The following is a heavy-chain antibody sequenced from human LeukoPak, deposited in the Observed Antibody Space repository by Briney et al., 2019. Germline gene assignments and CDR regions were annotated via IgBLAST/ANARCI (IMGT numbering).Heavy chain of an antibody. CDR3: ARDRSLGIIDY. CDR2: AQYSGST. D-gene: IGHD3-16*01. Sequence: PSETLSLTCTVSGGSISSYYWSWIRQPPGKGLEWIGFAQYSGSTNYNPSLKSRVTISVDASKNHFSLKLSSVTAADTAVYYCARDRSLGIIDYWGQGTLVTVSS. CDR1: GGSISSYY. V-gene: IGHV4-59*01. J-gene: IGHJ4*02.